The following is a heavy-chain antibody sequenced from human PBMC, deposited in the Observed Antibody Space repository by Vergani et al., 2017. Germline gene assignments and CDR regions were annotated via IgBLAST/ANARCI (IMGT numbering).Heavy chain of an antibody. D-gene: IGHD1-1*01. CDR1: GYTFTDFF. CDR2: INPTGSR. J-gene: IGHJ3*02. Sequence: LVQSGPEVKEPGASVKVSCLVSGYTFTDFFLAWVRQIPGERPEWMGWINPTGSRRYAEQFEGRVTMTTDTSISTAYMELSRLKSDDTAVYYCARDHNWNGNEDAFDIWGQGTMVTVSS. V-gene: IGHV1-2*02. CDR3: ARDHNWNGNEDAFDI.